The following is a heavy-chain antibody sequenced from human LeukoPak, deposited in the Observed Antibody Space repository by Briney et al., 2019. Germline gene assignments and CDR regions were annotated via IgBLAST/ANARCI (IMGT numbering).Heavy chain of an antibody. CDR1: GFTFSSYA. J-gene: IGHJ4*02. CDR2: IPYDGNIK. Sequence: GGSLRLSCAASGFTFSSYAMQWVRQAPGKGLQWVAVIPYDGNIKYHADSVKGRFTISRDNSKNTLYLQMNSLRVEDTAVYYCARVDYYDSSGYDYWGQGTLVTVSS. D-gene: IGHD3-22*01. V-gene: IGHV3-30-3*01. CDR3: ARVDYYDSSGYDY.